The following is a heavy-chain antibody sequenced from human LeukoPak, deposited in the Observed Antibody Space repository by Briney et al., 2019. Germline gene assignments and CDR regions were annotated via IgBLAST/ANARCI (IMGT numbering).Heavy chain of an antibody. D-gene: IGHD4-23*01. J-gene: IGHJ6*03. CDR3: AREQADYGGTAYYYYYMDV. CDR1: GGTFSSYA. Sequence: SVKVSCKASGGTFSSYAISWVRQAPGQGLEWMGGIIPIFGTANYAQKFQGRVTITADESTSTAYMELSSLRSEDTAVYYCAREQADYGGTAYYYYYMDVWGKGTTVTVSS. V-gene: IGHV1-69*13. CDR2: IIPIFGTA.